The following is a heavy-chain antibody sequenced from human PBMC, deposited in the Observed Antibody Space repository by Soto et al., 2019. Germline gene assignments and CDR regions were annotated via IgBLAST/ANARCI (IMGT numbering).Heavy chain of an antibody. Sequence: EVQLVESGGGLVQPGGSLRLSCAASGFTFSSYSMNWVRQAPGKGLEWVSYISRSSSTIYYADSVKGRFTISRDNAKNALYLQMNSLRAEDTAVYYCARDSDIWGSYRCSNTDYWGQGTLVTVSS. V-gene: IGHV3-48*01. D-gene: IGHD3-16*02. J-gene: IGHJ4*02. CDR3: ARDSDIWGSYRCSNTDY. CDR2: ISRSSSTI. CDR1: GFTFSSYS.